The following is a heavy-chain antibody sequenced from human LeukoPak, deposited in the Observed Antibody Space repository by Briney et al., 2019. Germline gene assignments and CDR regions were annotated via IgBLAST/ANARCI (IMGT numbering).Heavy chain of an antibody. CDR2: SKGKTDGGTT. J-gene: IGHJ5*02. V-gene: IGHV3-15*01. Sequence: GGSLRLSCAASGFTFSTYGMHWVRQAPGKGLEWVGHSKGKTDGGTTDYTAPVKGRFTISRDDSQNTLYLQMNSLKTEDTAMYYCMSRGSWGQGTLVTVSS. CDR1: GFTFSTYG. D-gene: IGHD3-10*01. CDR3: MSRGS.